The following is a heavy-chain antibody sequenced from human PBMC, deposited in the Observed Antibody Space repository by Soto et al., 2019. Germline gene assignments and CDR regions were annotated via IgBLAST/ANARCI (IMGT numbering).Heavy chain of an antibody. CDR3: ARGYYDFWSGYSIGNWFDP. CDR2: IYYSGST. V-gene: IGHV4-61*01. CDR1: GGSVSSGSYY. D-gene: IGHD3-3*01. J-gene: IGHJ5*02. Sequence: PSETLSLTCTVSGGSVSSGSYYWSWIRQPPGRGLEWIGYIYYSGSTNYNPSLKSRVTISVDTSKNQFSLKLSSVTAADTAVYYCARGYYDFWSGYSIGNWFDPWGQGTLVTVSS.